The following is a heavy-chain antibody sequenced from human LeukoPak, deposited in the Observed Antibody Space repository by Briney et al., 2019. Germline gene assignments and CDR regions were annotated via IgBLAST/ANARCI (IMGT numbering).Heavy chain of an antibody. Sequence: GGSLPLLCAASGLTLSRYGMHWLGQAPGKGLEWVAVISHDGSIKSYADSVRGRFTISRDTSKKKLYLQMNRLRAEDTAVYYCAKGRSGYYYDYWGQGRPVTVSP. CDR2: ISHDGSIK. J-gene: IGHJ4*01. CDR3: AKGRSGYYYDY. D-gene: IGHD3-22*01. V-gene: IGHV3-30*18. CDR1: GLTLSRYG.